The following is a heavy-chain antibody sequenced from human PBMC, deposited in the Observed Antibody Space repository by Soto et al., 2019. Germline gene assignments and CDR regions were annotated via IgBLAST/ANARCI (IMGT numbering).Heavy chain of an antibody. Sequence: QLQLQESGPGLVKPSETLSLTCTVSGGSISSSSYYWGWIRQPPGKGLEWIGSIYYSGSTYYNPSLKSRVTISVDTSKNQCSRKLSSVTAADTAVYYCARQIFDYDSSGYYYVLDYWGQGTLVTVSS. D-gene: IGHD3-22*01. J-gene: IGHJ4*02. CDR2: IYYSGST. V-gene: IGHV4-39*01. CDR1: GGSISSSSYY. CDR3: ARQIFDYDSSGYYYVLDY.